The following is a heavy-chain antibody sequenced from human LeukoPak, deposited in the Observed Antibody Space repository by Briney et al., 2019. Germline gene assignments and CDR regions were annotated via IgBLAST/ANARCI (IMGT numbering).Heavy chain of an antibody. Sequence: SETLSITCTVSGGSISSGGYYWSWIRQHPGEGLEWIGYIYYSGSTYYNPSLKSRVTISVDTSKNQFSLKLSSVTAADTAVYYCARAPYYYGSGSYWFDPWGQGTLVTVSS. CDR3: ARAPYYYGSGSYWFDP. V-gene: IGHV4-31*03. J-gene: IGHJ5*02. CDR2: IYYSGST. CDR1: GGSISSGGYY. D-gene: IGHD3-10*01.